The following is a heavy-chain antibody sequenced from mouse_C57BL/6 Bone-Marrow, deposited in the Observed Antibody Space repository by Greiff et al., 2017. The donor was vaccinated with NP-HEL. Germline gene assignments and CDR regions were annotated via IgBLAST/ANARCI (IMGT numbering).Heavy chain of an antibody. J-gene: IGHJ4*01. V-gene: IGHV6-6*01. Sequence: EVKVVESGGGLVQPGGSMKLSCAASGFTFSDAWMDWVRQSPEKGLEWVADIRNKANNHATYSAESVKGRFTISRDDSKSSVYLQMNSLRAEDTGIYYCTRALLRSQFSDYYAMDYWGQGTSVTVSS. CDR1: GFTFSDAW. CDR2: IRNKANNHAT. CDR3: TRALLRSQFSDYYAMDY. D-gene: IGHD1-1*01.